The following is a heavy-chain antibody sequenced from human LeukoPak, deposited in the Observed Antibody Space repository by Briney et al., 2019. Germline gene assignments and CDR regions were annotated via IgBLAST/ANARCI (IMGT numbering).Heavy chain of an antibody. CDR3: ARLRYSDY. CDR1: GFTVSSNY. CDR2: IKQDGSEK. Sequence: GGSLRLSCAASGFTVSSNYMSWVRQAPGKGLEWVANIKQDGSEKNYVDSVKGRFTISRDNAKNSLYLQMNSLRAEDTAVYYCARLRYSDYWGQGTLVTVSS. D-gene: IGHD2-21*01. V-gene: IGHV3-7*03. J-gene: IGHJ4*02.